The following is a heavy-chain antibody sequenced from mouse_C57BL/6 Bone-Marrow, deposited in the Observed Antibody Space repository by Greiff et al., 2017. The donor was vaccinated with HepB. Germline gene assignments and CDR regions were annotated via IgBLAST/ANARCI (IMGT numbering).Heavy chain of an antibody. CDR1: GFTFSDYY. Sequence: DVHLVESGGGLVQPGGSLKLSCAASGFTFSDYYMYWVRQTPEKRLEWVAYISNGGGSTYYPDTVKGRFTISRDNAKNTLYLQMSRLKSEDTAMYYCARQGYYGPYYFDYWGQGTTLTVSS. CDR2: ISNGGGST. D-gene: IGHD1-1*01. CDR3: ARQGYYGPYYFDY. V-gene: IGHV5-12*01. J-gene: IGHJ2*01.